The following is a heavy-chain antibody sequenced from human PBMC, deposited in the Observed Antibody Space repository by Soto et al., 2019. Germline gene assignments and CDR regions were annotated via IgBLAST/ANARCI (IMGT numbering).Heavy chain of an antibody. J-gene: IGHJ6*02. CDR3: ARLVASETGYGMDV. D-gene: IGHD3-9*01. CDR1: GFTLGDYY. V-gene: IGHV3-11*06. CDR2: SSPRGTYK. Sequence: QVQLLESGGALVQPGGSLRLSCATSGFTLGDYYMSWIRQAPGKGLEFISYSSPRGTYKNYADSVKGRFTVSRDNAKNSFYLQVNSLRPEDTGVYYCARLVASETGYGMDVWGQGTTVTVSS.